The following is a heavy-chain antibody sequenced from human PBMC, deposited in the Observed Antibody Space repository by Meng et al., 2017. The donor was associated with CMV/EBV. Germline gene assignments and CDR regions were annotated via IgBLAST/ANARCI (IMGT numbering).Heavy chain of an antibody. J-gene: IGHJ6*02. CDR1: GGSFSGYY. CDR2: INHSGST. V-gene: IGHV4-34*01. Sequence: SETLSLTCAVYGGSFSGYYWSWIRQPPGKGLEWIGEINHSGSTNYNPSLKSRVTISVDTSKNQFSLKLSSVTAADTAVYYCARGRILDIVVVVAAKGDGMDVWGQGTTVTSP. CDR3: ARGRILDIVVVVAAKGDGMDV. D-gene: IGHD2-15*01.